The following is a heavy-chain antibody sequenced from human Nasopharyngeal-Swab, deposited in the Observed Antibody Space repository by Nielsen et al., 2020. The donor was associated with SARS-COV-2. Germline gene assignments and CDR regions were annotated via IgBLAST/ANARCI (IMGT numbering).Heavy chain of an antibody. CDR3: ARDGDVDTAMANWFDP. J-gene: IGHJ5*02. CDR2: IIPILGTA. Sequence: SVKVSCKASGGTFSSYAISWVRQAPGQGLEWMGRIIPILGTANYAQKFQGRVTITADKSTSTAYMELSSLRSEDTAVYYCARDGDVDTAMANWFDPWGQGTLVTVSS. D-gene: IGHD5-18*01. CDR1: GGTFSSYA. V-gene: IGHV1-69*04.